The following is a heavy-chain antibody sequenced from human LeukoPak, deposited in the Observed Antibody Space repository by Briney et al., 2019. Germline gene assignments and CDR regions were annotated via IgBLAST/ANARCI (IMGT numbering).Heavy chain of an antibody. V-gene: IGHV4-61*01. CDR2: IYYSGST. D-gene: IGHD5-18*01. J-gene: IGHJ6*03. CDR3: ARASARGFSCGYYYIDV. Sequence: SETLSLTCTVSGYSISSGYYWGWTRQPPGKGLEWIGYIYYSGSTNYNPSLKSRVTISVDTSKNQFSLKLSSVTAADTAVYYCARASARGFSCGYYYIDVWGKGTTVTVSS. CDR1: GYSISSGYY.